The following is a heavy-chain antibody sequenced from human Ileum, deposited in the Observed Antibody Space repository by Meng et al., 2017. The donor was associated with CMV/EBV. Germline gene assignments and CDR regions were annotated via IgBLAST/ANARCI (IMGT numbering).Heavy chain of an antibody. V-gene: IGHV4-38-2*02. CDR3: ARVGYCDFTGCLGEYYYYGMDV. D-gene: IGHD2-2*01. CDR1: GFSISSGYY. J-gene: IGHJ6*02. CDR2: MYYSGNT. Sequence: SDTLSLTCSVSGFSISSGYYWGWIRQPPGKGLEWIASMYYSGNTYYNPSLKSRVTVSVDTSKKQFSLRLTSVTAADTAVYYCARVGYCDFTGCLGEYYYYGMDVWGRGATVTVSS.